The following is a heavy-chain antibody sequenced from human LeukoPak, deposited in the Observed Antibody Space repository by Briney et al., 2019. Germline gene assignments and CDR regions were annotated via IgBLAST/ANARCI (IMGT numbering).Heavy chain of an antibody. V-gene: IGHV5-51*01. D-gene: IGHD2-2*01. Sequence: GESLKISCKGSGYSFTSYWIGWVRQMPGKGLEWMGIIYPGDSDTRYSPPFQGQVTISADKSISTAYLQWSSLKASDTAMYYCARGGLGYCSSTSCYELDYWGQGTLVTVSS. CDR1: GYSFTSYW. CDR3: ARGGLGYCSSTSCYELDY. CDR2: IYPGDSDT. J-gene: IGHJ4*02.